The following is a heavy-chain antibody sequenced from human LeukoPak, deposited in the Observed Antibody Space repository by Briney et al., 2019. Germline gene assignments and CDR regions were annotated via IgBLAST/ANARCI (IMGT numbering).Heavy chain of an antibody. CDR3: ARSVVRGVIALDY. V-gene: IGHV3-48*03. Sequence: GGSLRLSCAASGFTFSSYDMNWVRQAPGTGLEWVSYFRSSGTAIYYADSVKGRFTMSRDSAKNSLYLQMNSLRDEDTAVYYCARSVVRGVIALDYWGQGTLVTVSS. CDR2: FRSSGTAI. CDR1: GFTFSSYD. J-gene: IGHJ4*02. D-gene: IGHD3-10*01.